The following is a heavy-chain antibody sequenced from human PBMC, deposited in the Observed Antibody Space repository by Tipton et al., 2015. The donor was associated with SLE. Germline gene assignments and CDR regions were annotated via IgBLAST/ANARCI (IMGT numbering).Heavy chain of an antibody. D-gene: IGHD6-13*01. CDR3: ARDFIAHGNWFDP. Sequence: TLSLTCTVSGGSIITGSFYWSWIRQPAGKGLEWIGHIYSSGSTNYNPSLRSRVTISVDTSENQFSLRLNSVTAADTAVYYCARDFIAHGNWFDPWGQGTLVTVSS. CDR1: GGSIITGSFY. V-gene: IGHV4-61*09. CDR2: IYSSGST. J-gene: IGHJ5*02.